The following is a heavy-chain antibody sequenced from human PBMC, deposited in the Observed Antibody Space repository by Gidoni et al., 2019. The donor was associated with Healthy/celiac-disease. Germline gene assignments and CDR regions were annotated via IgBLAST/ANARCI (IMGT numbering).Heavy chain of an antibody. J-gene: IGHJ3*02. CDR2: ISWNSGSI. CDR3: AHALDSSSGAFDI. D-gene: IGHD6-6*01. CDR1: GFTFDDYA. V-gene: IGHV3-9*01. Sequence: EVQLVQAGGGSVQPGRSLRLYCVAPGFTFDDYAMHWVRQAPGKGLEWVSGISWNSGSIGYADSVKGRFTISRDNAKNSLYLQMNSLRAEDTALYYCAHALDSSSGAFDIWGQGTMVTVSS.